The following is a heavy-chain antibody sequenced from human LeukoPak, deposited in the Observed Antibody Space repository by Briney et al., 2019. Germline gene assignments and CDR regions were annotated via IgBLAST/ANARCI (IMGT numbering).Heavy chain of an antibody. Sequence: GGSLRLSCAASGFTFSSYAMSWVRQAPGKGMEWVSYISSSSSTIYYADSVKGRFTISRDNAKNSLYLQMNSLRDEDTAVYYCAREVQLERLYAFDIWGQGTMVTVSS. CDR2: ISSSSSTI. V-gene: IGHV3-48*02. J-gene: IGHJ3*02. CDR1: GFTFSSYA. CDR3: AREVQLERLYAFDI. D-gene: IGHD1-1*01.